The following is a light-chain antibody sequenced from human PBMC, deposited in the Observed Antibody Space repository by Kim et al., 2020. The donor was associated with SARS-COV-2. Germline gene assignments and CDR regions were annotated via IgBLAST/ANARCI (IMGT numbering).Light chain of an antibody. CDR3: QKYNSAPRT. V-gene: IGKV1-27*01. J-gene: IGKJ1*01. CDR1: KGISKY. CDR2: AAS. Sequence: AAVGNRATIACRQGKGISKYLAWYQQKPGKIPKLLIYAASTLQSGAPSRFSVSGSGADFTLTISSLQPEDVASYYCQKYNSAPRTFGQGTKVDIK.